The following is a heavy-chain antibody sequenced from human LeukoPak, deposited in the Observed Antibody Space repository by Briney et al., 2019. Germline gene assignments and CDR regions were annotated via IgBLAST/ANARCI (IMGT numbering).Heavy chain of an antibody. CDR1: GFTFSSYA. V-gene: IGHV3-64D*06. J-gene: IGHJ4*02. Sequence: PGGSLTLSCSASGFTFSSYAMHWVRQAPGKGLEYVSAIRSNGASTYYADSVKGRFTISRDNSKNTLYLQMSSLRAEDTAVYYCVKDKDCSSTSCYGLFDYWGQGTLGTVSS. D-gene: IGHD2-2*01. CDR2: IRSNGAST. CDR3: VKDKDCSSTSCYGLFDY.